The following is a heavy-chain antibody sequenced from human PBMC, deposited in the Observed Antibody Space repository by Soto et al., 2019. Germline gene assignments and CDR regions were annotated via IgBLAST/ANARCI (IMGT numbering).Heavy chain of an antibody. CDR3: ARVVYFDRSAYGL. D-gene: IGHD3-22*01. V-gene: IGHV3-21*01. CDR1: GFSYSCYS. CDR2: ISGDSNYI. J-gene: IGHJ3*01. Sequence: GGSRRLSWAASGFSYSCYSMNWVRQAPGKGLECVSSISGDSNYIYYADSVQGRFTSSRDNAQNSVYLQMNSLRAEDTAVYYCARVVYFDRSAYGLWGQGPMGTFSS.